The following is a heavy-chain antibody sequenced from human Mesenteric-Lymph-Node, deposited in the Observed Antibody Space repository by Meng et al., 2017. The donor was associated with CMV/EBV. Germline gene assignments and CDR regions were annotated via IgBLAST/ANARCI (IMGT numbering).Heavy chain of an antibody. Sequence: SCAASGFTFDTYAMNWVRQAPGKGLEWVSSISLGSRYINYADSVKGRFTVSRDNAKNSLYLQMNSLRAEDTAVYYCARDTLSYCGGDCYSDFQHWGQGTLVTVSS. CDR3: ARDTLSYCGGDCYSDFQH. V-gene: IGHV3-21*01. CDR1: GFTFDTYA. CDR2: ISLGSRYI. D-gene: IGHD2-21*01. J-gene: IGHJ1*01.